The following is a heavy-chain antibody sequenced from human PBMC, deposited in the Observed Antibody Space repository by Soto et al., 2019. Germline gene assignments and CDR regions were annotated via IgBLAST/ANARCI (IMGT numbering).Heavy chain of an antibody. CDR3: AKDFRRGRYYDSSGYFDY. CDR1: GFTFSSCA. Sequence: PGGSLRLSCAASGFTFSSCAMCCFRQDPGKGLEWVSAISGSGGSTYYADSVKGRFTISRDNSKNTLYLQMNSLRAEDTAVYYCAKDFRRGRYYDSSGYFDYWGQGTLVTVSS. V-gene: IGHV3-23*01. D-gene: IGHD3-22*01. J-gene: IGHJ4*02. CDR2: ISGSGGST.